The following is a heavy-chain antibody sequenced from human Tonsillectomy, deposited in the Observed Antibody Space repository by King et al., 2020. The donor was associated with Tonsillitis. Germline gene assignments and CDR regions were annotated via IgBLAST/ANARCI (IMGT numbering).Heavy chain of an antibody. D-gene: IGHD3-9*01. J-gene: IGHJ4*02. CDR2: SYYSGRP. CDR3: ARHPAFADNY. CDR1: GGSIDNSNYY. Sequence: QLQESGPGLVKPSETLSLTCTVSGGSIDNSNYYWGWIRQPPGKGLEWIGSSYYSGRPFYNPSLKSRVTISVDTSKNQFSLRLSSVTAADTAVYYCARHPAFADNYWGQGTLVTVSS. V-gene: IGHV4-39*01.